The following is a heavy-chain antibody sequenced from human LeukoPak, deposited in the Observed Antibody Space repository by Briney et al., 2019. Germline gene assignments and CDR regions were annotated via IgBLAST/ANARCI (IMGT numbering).Heavy chain of an antibody. V-gene: IGHV1-8*02. Sequence: ASVKVSCKASGYTFTSYDINWVRQATGQGLEWMGWMNPNSGNTGYAQKFQGRVTMTRNTSISTAYMELSSLRSEDTAVYYCARGGAEWELLYYYYYMDVWGKGTTVTISS. CDR3: ARGGAEWELLYYYYYMDV. CDR2: MNPNSGNT. J-gene: IGHJ6*03. CDR1: GYTFTSYD. D-gene: IGHD1-26*01.